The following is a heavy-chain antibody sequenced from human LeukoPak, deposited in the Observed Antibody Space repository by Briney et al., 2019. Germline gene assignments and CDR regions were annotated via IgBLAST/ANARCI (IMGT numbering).Heavy chain of an antibody. J-gene: IGHJ4*02. Sequence: GQSLTLSCEVSGFTFSSYSMNWVRQAPGKGLEWVASISSSSIYIYYTDSGKGRFTISRDNAGHSLYLQMNSLTAEGTAVYYCARETNTSASSGYIRTDVRRDDYWGQGTLVTVSS. CDR3: ARETNTSASSGYIRTDVRRDDY. V-gene: IGHV3-21*01. CDR2: ISSSSIYI. CDR1: GFTFSSYS. D-gene: IGHD3-22*01.